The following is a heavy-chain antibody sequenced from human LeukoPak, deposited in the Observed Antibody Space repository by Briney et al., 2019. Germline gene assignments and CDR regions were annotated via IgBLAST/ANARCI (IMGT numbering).Heavy chain of an antibody. J-gene: IGHJ4*02. V-gene: IGHV4-31*03. Sequence: SETLSLTCTVSGGSISSGDYYWSWIRQHPGKGLEWIGYIYYSGSTYYNPSLKGRVTISVDTSKNQFSLKLSSVTAADTAVYSCARGVSRDGYIYWGQGPLVTVSS. CDR3: ARGVSRDGYIY. D-gene: IGHD5-24*01. CDR1: GGSISSGDYY. CDR2: IYYSGST.